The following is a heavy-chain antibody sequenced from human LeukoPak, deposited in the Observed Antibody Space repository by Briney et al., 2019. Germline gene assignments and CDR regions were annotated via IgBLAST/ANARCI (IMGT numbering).Heavy chain of an antibody. D-gene: IGHD3-22*01. Sequence: GGSLRLSCAASGFTFSSYGMHWVRQDPGKGLEGVAFIRYDGSNKYYADSVKGRFTISRDNSKNTLYLQMNSLRAEDTAVYYCAKAGVDYYDSSAPDYWGQGTLVTVSS. CDR3: AKAGVDYYDSSAPDY. V-gene: IGHV3-30*02. CDR2: IRYDGSNK. CDR1: GFTFSSYG. J-gene: IGHJ4*02.